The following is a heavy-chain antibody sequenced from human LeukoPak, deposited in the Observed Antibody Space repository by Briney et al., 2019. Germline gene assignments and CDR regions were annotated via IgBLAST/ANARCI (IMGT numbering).Heavy chain of an antibody. Sequence: PSETLSLTCTVSGGSISSYYWSWIRQPPGKGLEWIGYIYYSGSTNYNPSLKSRVTISVDTSKNQFSLKLSSVTAADTAVYYCARGPGGIAAAGYYSDYWGQGTLVTVSS. D-gene: IGHD6-13*01. V-gene: IGHV4-59*01. J-gene: IGHJ4*02. CDR2: IYYSGST. CDR3: ARGPGGIAAAGYYSDY. CDR1: GGSISSYY.